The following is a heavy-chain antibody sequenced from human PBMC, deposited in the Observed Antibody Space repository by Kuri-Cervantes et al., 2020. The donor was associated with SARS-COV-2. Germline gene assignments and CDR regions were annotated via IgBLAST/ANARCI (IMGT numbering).Heavy chain of an antibody. J-gene: IGHJ4*02. CDR1: GFNFSRTD. CDR2: ISHDGKNK. V-gene: IGHV3-30*18. Sequence: GESLKISCAASGFNFSRTDMHWVRQAPGKGLEWVAVISHDGKNKKCIASEKGRFTISRDNSQNTLYLHMKSLRSEDTAMYYCAKDRVGVHDFWGQGTLVTVSS. D-gene: IGHD2-21*01. CDR3: AKDRVGVHDF.